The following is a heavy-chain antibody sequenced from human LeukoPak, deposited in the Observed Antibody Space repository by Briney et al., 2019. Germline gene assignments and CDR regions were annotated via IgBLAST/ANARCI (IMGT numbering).Heavy chain of an antibody. CDR2: ISRSGSTI. J-gene: IGHJ4*02. CDR1: GFTFSSYA. Sequence: QPGGSLRLSCAASGFTFSSYAMNWVRQAPGKGLVWVSHISRSGSTIYYADSVKGRFTISRDNAKHSLYLQMNSLRAEDTAVYYCARAERLDYWGQGTLVTVSS. CDR3: ARAERLDY. V-gene: IGHV3-48*03.